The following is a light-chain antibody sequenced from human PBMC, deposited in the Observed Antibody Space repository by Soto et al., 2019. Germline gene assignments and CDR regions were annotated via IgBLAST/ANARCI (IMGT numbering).Light chain of an antibody. CDR1: QSVSNRY. Sequence: EIVLTQSPGTLSLSPGERATLSCWASQSVSNRYLAWYQQKPGQAPRLLIYGASSRATGIPDRFSGSGSGTDFTLTISRLEPEDFAVYYCQKYGDSSITFGQGTRLEIK. J-gene: IGKJ5*01. CDR2: GAS. CDR3: QKYGDSSIT. V-gene: IGKV3-20*01.